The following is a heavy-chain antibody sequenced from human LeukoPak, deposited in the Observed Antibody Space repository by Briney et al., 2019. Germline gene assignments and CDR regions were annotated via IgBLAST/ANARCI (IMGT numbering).Heavy chain of an antibody. CDR1: GFTFSSYG. J-gene: IGHJ4*02. CDR2: IWYDGSNK. D-gene: IGHD6-19*01. Sequence: PGGSLRLSCAASGFTFSSYGMHWVRQAPGKGLEWVAVIWYDGSNKYYADSVKGRFTISRDNSKNTLYLQMNSLRAEDTAVYYCAKDNPYSSPRYFDYWGQGTLVTVSS. CDR3: AKDNPYSSPRYFDY. V-gene: IGHV3-33*06.